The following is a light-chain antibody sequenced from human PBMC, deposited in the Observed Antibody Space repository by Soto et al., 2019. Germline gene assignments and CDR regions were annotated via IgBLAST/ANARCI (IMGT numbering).Light chain of an antibody. CDR1: STDFVSYNR. J-gene: IGLJ1*01. CDR2: EAS. Sequence: LTQPPSVSGSPGQSVTIPCTGTSTDFVSYNRVSWYQQPPGTAPKLIIYEASNRPSGVPDRFSGSKSGNTASLTISGLQAADEADYYCSLYTSENTYVFGTGTRSPS. V-gene: IGLV2-18*01. CDR3: SLYTSENTYV.